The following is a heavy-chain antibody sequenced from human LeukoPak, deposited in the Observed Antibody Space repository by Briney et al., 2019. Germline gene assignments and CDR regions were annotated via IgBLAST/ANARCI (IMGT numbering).Heavy chain of an antibody. V-gene: IGHV3-7*01. CDR2: IKQDGSEK. CDR1: GFTFSSYW. Sequence: TGGSLRLSCAASGFTFSSYWMSWVRQAPGKGLEWVANIKQDGSEKYYVDSVKGRFTISRDNAKNSLYLQMNSLRAEDTAVYHCATCTHSSHDAFDIWGQGTMVTVSS. D-gene: IGHD2-2*01. J-gene: IGHJ3*02. CDR3: ATCTHSSHDAFDI.